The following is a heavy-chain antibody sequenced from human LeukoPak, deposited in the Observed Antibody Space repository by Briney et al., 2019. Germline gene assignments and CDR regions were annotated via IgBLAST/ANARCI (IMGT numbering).Heavy chain of an antibody. CDR1: GGSISSGSYY. J-gene: IGHJ5*02. CDR2: IYSSGST. CDR3: AREEKVRGVMVDP. V-gene: IGHV4-61*02. D-gene: IGHD3-10*01. Sequence: PSETLSLTCTVSGGSISSGSYYWSWIRQPAGKGLEWIGRIYSSGSTNYDPSLKSRVTISVDTSKNQFSLKLSSVTVADTAVYYCAREEKVRGVMVDPWGQGTLVTVSS.